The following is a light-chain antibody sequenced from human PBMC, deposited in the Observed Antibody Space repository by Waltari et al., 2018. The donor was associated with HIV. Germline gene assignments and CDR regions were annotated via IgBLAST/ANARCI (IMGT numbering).Light chain of an antibody. V-gene: IGLV2-14*01. CDR2: AVS. CDR1: GSDVGGYNY. J-gene: IGLJ3*02. Sequence: QSALTQPAFVSGSRGESITISCTGTGSDVGGYNYVSWSQQQPGKAPKLLIYAVSNRPSGVSNRFSGSKSGNTASLTVSGLQTEDEADYYCSSYTNRVTWVFGGVTRLTVL. CDR3: SSYTNRVTWV.